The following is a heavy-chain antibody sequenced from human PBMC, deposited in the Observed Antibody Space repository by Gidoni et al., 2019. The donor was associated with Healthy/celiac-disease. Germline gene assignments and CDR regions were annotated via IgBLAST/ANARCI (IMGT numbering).Heavy chain of an antibody. CDR2: IWYDGSNK. CDR1: GFTFSSYG. V-gene: IGHV3-33*01. Sequence: QVQLVESGGGVVQPGRSLRLSCAASGFTFSSYGMHWVRQAPGKGLEWVAVIWYDGSNKYYADSVKGRFTISRDNSKNTLYLQMNSLRAEDTAVYYCARPPGGRYFDWLPPHWFDPWGQGTLVTVSS. D-gene: IGHD3-9*01. J-gene: IGHJ5*02. CDR3: ARPPGGRYFDWLPPHWFDP.